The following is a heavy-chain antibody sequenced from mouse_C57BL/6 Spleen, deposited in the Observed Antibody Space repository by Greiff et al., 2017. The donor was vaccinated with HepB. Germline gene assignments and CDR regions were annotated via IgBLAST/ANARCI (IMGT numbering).Heavy chain of an antibody. J-gene: IGHJ3*01. D-gene: IGHD2-5*01. CDR3: ARSYYSNGFAY. CDR2: INPGSGGT. CDR1: GYAFTNYL. Sequence: VQLQESGAELVRPGTSVKVSCKASGYAFTNYLIEWVKQRPGQGLEWIGVINPGSGGTNYNEKFKGKATLTADKSSSTAYMQLSSLTSEDSAVYFCARSYYSNGFAYWGQGTLVTVSA. V-gene: IGHV1-54*01.